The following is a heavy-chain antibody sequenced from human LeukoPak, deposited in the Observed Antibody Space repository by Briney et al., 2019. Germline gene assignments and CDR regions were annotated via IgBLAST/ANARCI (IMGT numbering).Heavy chain of an antibody. D-gene: IGHD5-24*01. CDR1: GYTFTSYG. Sequence: GASVKVSCKASGYTFTSYGISWVRQAPGQGLEWMGWINPDSGGTKYAQKFQDRVTMTRDTSVSTAYMEVSRLRSDDTAMFYCARGNVEMATIIAFDTWGQGTMVTVSS. J-gene: IGHJ3*02. V-gene: IGHV1-2*02. CDR3: ARGNVEMATIIAFDT. CDR2: INPDSGGT.